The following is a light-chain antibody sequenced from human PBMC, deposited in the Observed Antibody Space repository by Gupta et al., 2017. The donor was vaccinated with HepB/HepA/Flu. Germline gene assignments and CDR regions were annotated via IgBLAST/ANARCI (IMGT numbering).Light chain of an antibody. CDR2: DVI. J-gene: IGLJ1*01. Sequence: QSALIPPRTVSGSPGQSVTISCTGTSSDVANYNYVSWYQQHPGKAPKLIIYDVIKRPSGVPDRFSGSKSGNTASLTISGLQAEDEADYYCCSYAGRYTDVFGNGTKVTVL. V-gene: IGLV2-11*01. CDR3: CSYAGRYTDV. CDR1: SSDVANYNY.